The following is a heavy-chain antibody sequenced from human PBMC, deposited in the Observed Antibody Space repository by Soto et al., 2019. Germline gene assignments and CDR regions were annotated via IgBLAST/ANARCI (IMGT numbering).Heavy chain of an antibody. D-gene: IGHD2-2*01. J-gene: IGHJ6*02. V-gene: IGHV3-30*02. CDR2: IPYYGSNK. CDR3: AKDRGDIVVVPALITRVNYYSAKDA. Sequence: XLCRRRACPLAARSVSSYCIHWDRQAPGKRLGWAAFIPYYGSNKYNADSVKGRFTISRDNSKNTLYLQMNSLRGEDTAVYYCAKDRGDIVVVPALITRVNYYSAKDAWGHGTPVTV. CDR1: ARSVSSYC.